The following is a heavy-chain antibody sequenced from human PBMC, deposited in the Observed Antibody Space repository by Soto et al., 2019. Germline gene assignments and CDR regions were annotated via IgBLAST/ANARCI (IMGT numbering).Heavy chain of an antibody. D-gene: IGHD3-16*01. V-gene: IGHV3-33*01. Sequence: GGSLRLSCAASGFTFSSYGMHWVRQAPGKGLEWVAFIWHDGGNKFYAESVKGRFTISRDNSKNTLYLQMTSLSAEDTAMYYCARDGDVNTGFGKDYWGQGTLVT. CDR2: IWHDGGNK. J-gene: IGHJ4*02. CDR1: GFTFSSYG. CDR3: ARDGDVNTGFGKDY.